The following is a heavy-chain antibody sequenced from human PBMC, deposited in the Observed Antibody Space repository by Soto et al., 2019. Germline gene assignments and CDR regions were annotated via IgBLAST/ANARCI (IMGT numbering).Heavy chain of an antibody. D-gene: IGHD3-10*01. CDR2: ISTGGTSI. Sequence: DVQLVESGGGWVQPGGSLRLSCAASGFTFYSFEMNWVRQAPGKGLEWISYISTGGTSIFYADSVKGRFTVSRDNAKSSLYLQMTRLRVEDTAVYYCARPRGNADFDLDSWGPGTLVTVSS. CDR1: GFTFYSFE. J-gene: IGHJ4*02. CDR3: ARPRGNADFDLDS. V-gene: IGHV3-48*03.